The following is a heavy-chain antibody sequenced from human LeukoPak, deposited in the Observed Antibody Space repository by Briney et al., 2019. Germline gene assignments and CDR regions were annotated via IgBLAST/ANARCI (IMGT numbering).Heavy chain of an antibody. J-gene: IGHJ3*02. CDR1: GFTFDDYA. V-gene: IGHV3-9*03. CDR2: ISWNSGSI. Sequence: GGSLRLSCAASGFTFDDYAMHWVRQAPGKGLEWVSGISWNSGSIGYADSVKGRFTISRDNAKNSLYLQMNSLRAEDMALYYCAKAMARDAFDIWGQGTMVTVSS. CDR3: AKAMARDAFDI.